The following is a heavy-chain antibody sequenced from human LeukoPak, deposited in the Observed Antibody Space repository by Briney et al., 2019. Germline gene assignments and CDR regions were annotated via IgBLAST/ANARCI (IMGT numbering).Heavy chain of an antibody. CDR2: IYYSGST. Sequence: SETLSLTCTVSGGSISSYYWSWIRQPPGKGLEWIGYIYYSGSTNYNPSLTSRVTISVDTSKNQFSLKLSSVTAADTAVYYCARILRGYSWIFDYWGQGTLVTVSS. CDR1: GGSISSYY. V-gene: IGHV4-59*01. D-gene: IGHD5-18*01. J-gene: IGHJ4*02. CDR3: ARILRGYSWIFDY.